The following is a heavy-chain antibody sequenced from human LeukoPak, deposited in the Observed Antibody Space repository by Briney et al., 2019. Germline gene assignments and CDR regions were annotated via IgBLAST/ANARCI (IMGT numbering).Heavy chain of an antibody. CDR2: ISGDGGST. V-gene: IGHV3-43*02. CDR3: AKIVVWFGDGDY. Sequence: GGSLRLSCAASGFTFDDYAMHWVRQAPGKGLEWVSLISGDGGSTYYADSVKGRFTISRDNSKNSLYLQMNSLRAEDTAVYYCAKIVVWFGDGDYWGQGTLVTVSS. CDR1: GFTFDDYA. J-gene: IGHJ4*02. D-gene: IGHD3-10*01.